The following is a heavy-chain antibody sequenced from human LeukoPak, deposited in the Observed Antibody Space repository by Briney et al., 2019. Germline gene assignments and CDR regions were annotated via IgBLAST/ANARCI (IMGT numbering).Heavy chain of an antibody. CDR2: IKSKTDGGTT. J-gene: IGHJ6*03. CDR3: TTDLQGFYCSSTSCLRQYYYYYMDV. V-gene: IGHV3-15*01. CDR1: GFTFSNAW. Sequence: GGSLRLSCAASGFTFSNAWMSWVRQAPGKGLEWVGRIKSKTDGGTTDYAAPVKGRFTISRDDSKNTLYLQMNSLKTEDTAVYYCTTDLQGFYCSSTSCLRQYYYYYMDVWGKGTTVTVS. D-gene: IGHD2-2*01.